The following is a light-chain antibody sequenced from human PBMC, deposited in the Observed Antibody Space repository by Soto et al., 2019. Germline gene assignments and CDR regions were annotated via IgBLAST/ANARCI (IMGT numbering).Light chain of an antibody. Sequence: QSVLTQPASVSGSPGQSITISCTGTSSDIGGYNYVSWYQQYPGKAPKVMIYDVSNRPSGVSNRFSGSKSGNTASLTISGLQAEDEADYYCSSYTSSSTLEVFGTWTKLTVL. CDR3: SSYTSSSTLEV. V-gene: IGLV2-14*01. CDR1: SSDIGGYNY. CDR2: DVS. J-gene: IGLJ1*01.